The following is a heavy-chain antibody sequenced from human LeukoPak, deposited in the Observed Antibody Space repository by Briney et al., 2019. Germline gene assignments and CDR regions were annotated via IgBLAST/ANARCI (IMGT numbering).Heavy chain of an antibody. D-gene: IGHD2/OR15-2a*01. Sequence: ASVKVSCKASGYTFTSYGISWVRQAPGQGLEWMGWISAYNGNTNYAQKLQGRVTMTTDTSTSTAYMELRSLRSDDTAVYDCARDISPHYYYGMDVWGQGTTVTVSS. CDR2: ISAYNGNT. CDR1: GYTFTSYG. J-gene: IGHJ6*02. CDR3: ARDISPHYYYGMDV. V-gene: IGHV1-18*01.